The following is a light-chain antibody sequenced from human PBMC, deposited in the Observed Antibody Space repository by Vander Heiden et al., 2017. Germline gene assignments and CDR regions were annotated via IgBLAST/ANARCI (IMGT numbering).Light chain of an antibody. CDR1: SPNIGSNA. Sequence: QSVLTQPPSTSGPPAQRVPISCSGSSPNIGSNAVNWYQQLPGAAPRLLIYNNDQRPSGVPDRFSGSKSGTTASLSVSGLRSGDEADYYCAAWDDSRTGLVFGGGTKLTVL. J-gene: IGLJ2*01. CDR3: AAWDDSRTGLV. CDR2: NND. V-gene: IGLV1-44*01.